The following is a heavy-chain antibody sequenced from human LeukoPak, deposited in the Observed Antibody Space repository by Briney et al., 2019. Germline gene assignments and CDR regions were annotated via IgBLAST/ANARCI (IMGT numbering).Heavy chain of an antibody. Sequence: GESLKISCKVSGYSFTSYWIAWVRQMPGKGLEWMGIIYPGDSDTRYSPSFQGQVTISADKSISTAYLQWNSLKASDTAIYYCARRPMGGSFGYWGQGTLVTVSS. CDR3: ARRPMGGSFGY. D-gene: IGHD1-26*01. V-gene: IGHV5-51*01. J-gene: IGHJ4*02. CDR2: IYPGDSDT. CDR1: GYSFTSYW.